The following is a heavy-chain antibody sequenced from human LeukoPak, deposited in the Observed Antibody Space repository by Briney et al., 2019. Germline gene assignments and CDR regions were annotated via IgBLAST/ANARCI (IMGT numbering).Heavy chain of an antibody. V-gene: IGHV4-39*02. CDR2: IHYGGTT. D-gene: IGHD2-21*02. Sequence: PSETLSLTCTVSGGSIGSGYYWACIRQPPGKGLEWIGSIHYGGTTHYNPSLQSRVTISADTSKNQFALDFRSVTAADTAVYYCTRDIGDFVSDFWGQGTLVTVSS. J-gene: IGHJ4*02. CDR1: GGSIGSGYY. CDR3: TRDIGDFVSDF.